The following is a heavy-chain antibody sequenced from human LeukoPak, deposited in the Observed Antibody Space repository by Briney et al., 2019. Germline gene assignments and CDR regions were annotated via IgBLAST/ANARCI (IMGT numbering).Heavy chain of an antibody. CDR2: IKSKTDGGTT. V-gene: IGHV3-15*01. D-gene: IGHD3-10*01. CDR3: TTVVRGVILG. Sequence: KPGGSLRLSCAAAGFTFSNARMSSVRQAPGKWLELVGRIKSKTDGGTTDYAAPVKGRFTISRDDSKNTLYLQMNSLKTEDTAVYYCTTVVRGVILGWGQGTLVTVSS. CDR1: GFTFSNAR. J-gene: IGHJ4*02.